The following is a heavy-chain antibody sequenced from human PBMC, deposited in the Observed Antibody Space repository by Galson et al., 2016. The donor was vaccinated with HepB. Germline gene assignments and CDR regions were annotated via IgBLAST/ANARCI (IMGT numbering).Heavy chain of an antibody. CDR3: AILPGSIVPPPYY. CDR2: IFNGGDT. Sequence: SLRLSCAASAFSVSSNYMSWVRQAPGKGLEWVSIIFNGGDTYYADSVKGRFTISRDDSKNTLYLQMNSLRAEDTAVYYCAILPGSIVPPPYYWGQGTRVTVSS. D-gene: IGHD1-26*01. CDR1: AFSVSSNY. J-gene: IGHJ4*02. V-gene: IGHV3-53*01.